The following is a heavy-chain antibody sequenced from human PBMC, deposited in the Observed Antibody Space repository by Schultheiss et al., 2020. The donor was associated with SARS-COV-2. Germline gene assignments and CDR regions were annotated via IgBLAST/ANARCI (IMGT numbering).Heavy chain of an antibody. J-gene: IGHJ6*02. CDR2: INHSGST. V-gene: IGHV4-34*01. D-gene: IGHD2-15*01. CDR1: GGSFSGYY. CDR3: ARDLAVPDYGMDV. Sequence: SETLSLTCAVYGGSFSGYYWSWIRQPPGKGLEWIGEINHSGSTNYNPSLKSRVTISVDTSKNQFSLKLSSVTAADTAVYYCARDLAVPDYGMDVWGQGTTVTVSS.